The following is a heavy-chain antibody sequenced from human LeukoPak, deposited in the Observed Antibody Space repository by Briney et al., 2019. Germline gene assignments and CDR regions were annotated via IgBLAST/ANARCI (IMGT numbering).Heavy chain of an antibody. CDR3: AAERYSDGCCWFDP. V-gene: IGHV1-58*02. Sequence: GASVKVSCKTTGFTFSTSTIQWVRQARGQPLEWIGWVLDNENPRYTQKFQGRLTLTRDMSTSIAYMELSGLTSEDTAIYYCAAERYSDGCCWFDPWGQGTLVTVSS. CDR1: GFTFSTST. CDR2: VLDNENP. D-gene: IGHD1-26*01. J-gene: IGHJ5*02.